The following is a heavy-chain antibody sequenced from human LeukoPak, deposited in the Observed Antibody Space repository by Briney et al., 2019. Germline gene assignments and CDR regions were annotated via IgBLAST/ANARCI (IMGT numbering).Heavy chain of an antibody. V-gene: IGHV4-39*01. CDR1: GGSISSSSYY. Sequence: NPSETLSLTCSVSGGSISSSSYYWGWIRQPPGKGLEWIGSIYYSGSTYYNPSLKSRVTISVDTSKNQFSLKLSSVTAADTAVYYCARHIFPLVGTTPFDYWGQGTLVTVSS. CDR2: IYYSGST. CDR3: ARHIFPLVGTTPFDY. D-gene: IGHD2-2*01. J-gene: IGHJ4*02.